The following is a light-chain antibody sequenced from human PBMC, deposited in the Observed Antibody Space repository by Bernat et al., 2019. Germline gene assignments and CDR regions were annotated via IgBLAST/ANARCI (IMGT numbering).Light chain of an antibody. J-gene: IGKJ4*01. CDR3: QRTDSFTLT. Sequence: DIQMTQSPSSVSASIGDRVTITCRASQGIAKWLAWYQVKPGKAPKLLIYSASTLQNRVPSRFSGSGSWTDFTLTIDSLQSEDFATYYCQRTDSFTLTFGGGTAVEIK. CDR2: SAS. V-gene: IGKV1-12*01. CDR1: QGIAKW.